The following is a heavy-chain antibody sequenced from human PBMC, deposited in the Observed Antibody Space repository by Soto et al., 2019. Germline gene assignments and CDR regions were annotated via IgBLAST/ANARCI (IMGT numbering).Heavy chain of an antibody. CDR2: ISGSGGST. V-gene: IGHV3-23*01. CDR1: GFTFSSYA. J-gene: IGHJ4*02. Sequence: GGSLRLSCAASGFTFSSYAMSWVRQAPGKGLEWVSAISGSGGSTYYADSVKGRFTISRDNSKNTLYLQMNSLRAEDTAVYYCAKDRQSITMIVVVINCFDYWGQGTLVTVSS. D-gene: IGHD3-22*01. CDR3: AKDRQSITMIVVVINCFDY.